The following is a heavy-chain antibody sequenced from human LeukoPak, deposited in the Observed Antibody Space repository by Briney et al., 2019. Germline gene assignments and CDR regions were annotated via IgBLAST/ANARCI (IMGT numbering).Heavy chain of an antibody. D-gene: IGHD1-1*01. Sequence: GGSLRLSCAASGFTSSSYAMSWARQAPGKGMEWVSALYGSGETTYYADSVKGRFTVSRDSSKNTLYLQMDGLRAEDTAVYYCAKMAGMTRQVYYMDVWGKGATVTVSS. CDR3: AKMAGMTRQVYYMDV. CDR2: LYGSGETT. J-gene: IGHJ6*03. V-gene: IGHV3-23*01. CDR1: GFTSSSYA.